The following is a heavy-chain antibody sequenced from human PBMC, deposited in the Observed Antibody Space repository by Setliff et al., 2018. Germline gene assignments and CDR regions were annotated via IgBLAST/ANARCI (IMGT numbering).Heavy chain of an antibody. Sequence: SETLSLTCEVSGASFSDYYWTWIRQSPGKGLEWIGEINQSGSTNYNASLKSRVTMSVDTSRNQFSLRLSSVTAADMGVFYCARGKLRSSRWYDRDGLDIWGQGTLVTVSS. V-gene: IGHV4-34*01. CDR1: GASFSDYY. CDR2: INQSGST. D-gene: IGHD6-13*01. J-gene: IGHJ3*02. CDR3: ARGKLRSSRWYDRDGLDI.